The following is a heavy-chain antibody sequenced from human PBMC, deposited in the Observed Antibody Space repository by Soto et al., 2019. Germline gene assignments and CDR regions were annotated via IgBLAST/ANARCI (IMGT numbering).Heavy chain of an antibody. CDR3: ARRFFDLGSAFDF. V-gene: IGHV6-1*01. CDR1: GDSVSNKSTA. Sequence: SQTLSLTCVLSGDSVSNKSTAWNWIRQSPSGGLEWLGRTYYRSKWYNDYATSMKSRITISPDTSKNQFSLHLNSVTPEDTAVYFCARRFFDLGSAFDFWGQGTPVTVS. CDR2: TYYRSKWYN. J-gene: IGHJ4*02. D-gene: IGHD3-9*01.